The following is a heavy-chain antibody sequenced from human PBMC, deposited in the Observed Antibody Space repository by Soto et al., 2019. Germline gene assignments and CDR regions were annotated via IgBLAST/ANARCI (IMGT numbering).Heavy chain of an antibody. V-gene: IGHV1-69*01. J-gene: IGHJ6*02. CDR3: ARDGSGYRSRASPMDV. CDR1: GDTFSSYA. D-gene: IGHD3-22*01. Sequence: QVQLVQSGAEVKKPGSSVKVSCKASGDTFSSYAISWVRQAPGQGLEWMGGIIPIFGTATYVQKFQGRVTITADESTSTAYMELSSLRSEDTAVYYCARDGSGYRSRASPMDVWGQGTTVTVSS. CDR2: IIPIFGTA.